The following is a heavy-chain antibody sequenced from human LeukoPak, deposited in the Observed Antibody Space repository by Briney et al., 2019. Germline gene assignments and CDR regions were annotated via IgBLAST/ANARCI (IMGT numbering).Heavy chain of an antibody. D-gene: IGHD1-14*01. CDR3: ARDQTVEAFDI. V-gene: IGHV1-46*01. CDR1: GYTFTSYY. CDR2: INPSGGST. J-gene: IGHJ3*02. Sequence: ASVKVSCKASGYTFTSYYMHWVRQAPGQGLEWMGIINPSGGSTSYAQKFQGRVTMTRVTSTSTVYMGLSSLRSEDTAVYYCARDQTVEAFDIWGQGTMVTVSS.